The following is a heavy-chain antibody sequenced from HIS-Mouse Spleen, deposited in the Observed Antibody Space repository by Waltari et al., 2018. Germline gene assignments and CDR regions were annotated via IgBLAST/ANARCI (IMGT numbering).Heavy chain of an antibody. V-gene: IGHV4-31*03. D-gene: IGHD3-10*01. CDR1: GGSISSGGYY. CDR2: IYYSGST. J-gene: IGHJ1*01. Sequence: QVQLQESGPGLVKPSQTLSLTCTVSGGSISSGGYYWSWIRQHPGKGLEWIGYIYYSGSTYYNPSLKSRVTISVDTSKNQFSLKLSSVTAADTAVYYCAREGISRVEMAPEEFQHWGQGTLVTVSS. CDR3: AREGISRVEMAPEEFQH.